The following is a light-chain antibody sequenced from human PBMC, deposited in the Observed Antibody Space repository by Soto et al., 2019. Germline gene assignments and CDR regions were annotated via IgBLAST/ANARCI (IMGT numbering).Light chain of an antibody. Sequence: QSVLTQPPSASGTPGQRVTLSCSGSSSNIGFNAVNWYQQLPGTAPKLVMHGNSQRPSGVPDRFSGSKSGNTASLTVSGLQAEDEADYYCSSYIPSNVDWVFGGGTKVTVL. CDR1: SSNIGFNA. CDR2: GNS. J-gene: IGLJ3*02. CDR3: SSYIPSNVDWV. V-gene: IGLV1-44*01.